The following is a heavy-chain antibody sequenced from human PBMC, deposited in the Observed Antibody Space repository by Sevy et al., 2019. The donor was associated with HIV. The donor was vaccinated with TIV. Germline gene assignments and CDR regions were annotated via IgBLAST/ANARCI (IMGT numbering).Heavy chain of an antibody. V-gene: IGHV3-23*01. CDR3: ARNPGYCSGGTCYWYFDL. D-gene: IGHD2-15*01. CDR2: ISGSGGST. Sequence: GGSLRLSCAASGFTFSNYAMSWVRQAPGKGLEWVSGISGSGGSTYYADSVKGRFTISSDNTKNTLYLQMSSLRPVDTAVYYCARNPGYCSGGTCYWYFDLWGRGTLVTVSS. CDR1: GFTFSNYA. J-gene: IGHJ2*01.